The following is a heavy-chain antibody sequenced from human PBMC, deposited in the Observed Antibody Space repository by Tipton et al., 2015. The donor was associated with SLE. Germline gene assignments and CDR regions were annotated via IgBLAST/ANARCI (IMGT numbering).Heavy chain of an antibody. CDR2: IRSKAYGGTT. V-gene: IGHV3-49*04. D-gene: IGHD6-13*01. Sequence: RSLRLSCAASGFTFSSYGMHWVRQAPGKGLEWVGFIRSKAYGGTTEYAASVKGRFTTSRDDSKSIAYLQMNSLKTEDTAVYYCTRPIARLFDYWGQGTLVTVSS. CDR1: GFTFSSYG. CDR3: TRPIARLFDY. J-gene: IGHJ4*02.